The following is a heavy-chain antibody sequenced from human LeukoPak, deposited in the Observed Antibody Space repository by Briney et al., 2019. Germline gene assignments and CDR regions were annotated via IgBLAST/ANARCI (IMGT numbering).Heavy chain of an antibody. CDR1: GFTFSSYA. CDR2: ISGSGGST. V-gene: IGHV3-23*01. Sequence: GGSLRLSCAASGFTFSSYAMSWVRQAPGEGLEWVSAISGSGGSTYYADSVKGRFTIPRDNSKNTLYLQMNSLRAEDTAVYYCAKDIEYSYGPPDYWGQGTLVTVSS. D-gene: IGHD5-18*01. CDR3: AKDIEYSYGPPDY. J-gene: IGHJ4*02.